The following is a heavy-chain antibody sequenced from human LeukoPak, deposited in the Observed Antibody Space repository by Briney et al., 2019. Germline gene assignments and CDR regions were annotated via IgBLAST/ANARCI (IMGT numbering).Heavy chain of an antibody. CDR3: ARGYASRRVVPAAMHWFDP. CDR2: IYHSGST. V-gene: IGHV4-30-2*01. CDR1: GGSISSGGYS. J-gene: IGHJ5*02. D-gene: IGHD2-2*01. Sequence: PSETLSLTCAVSGGSISSGGYSWSWIRQPPGKGLEWIGYIYHSGSTYYNPSLKSRVTISVDRSKNQFSLKLSSVTAADTAVYYCARGYASRRVVPAAMHWFDPWGQGTLVTVSS.